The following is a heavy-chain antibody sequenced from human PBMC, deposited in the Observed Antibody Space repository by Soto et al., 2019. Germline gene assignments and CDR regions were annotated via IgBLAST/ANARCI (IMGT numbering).Heavy chain of an antibody. J-gene: IGHJ6*02. D-gene: IGHD3-10*01. CDR1: EFTFSSYD. V-gene: IGHV3-48*02. CDR3: AREGVRSYYSGMDV. Sequence: EVQLVESGGGLVQPGGSLRLSCAASEFTFSSYDMNWVRQAPGKGLEWVSYISSGSGSIYYADSVKGRFTISRDNAKKSLYLQMNSLRDEDTAVYYCAREGVRSYYSGMDVWGQGTTVTVSS. CDR2: ISSGSGSI.